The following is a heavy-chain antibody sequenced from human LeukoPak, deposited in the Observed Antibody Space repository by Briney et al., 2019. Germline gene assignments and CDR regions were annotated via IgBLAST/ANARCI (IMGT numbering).Heavy chain of an antibody. J-gene: IGHJ4*02. CDR2: ISGSGGST. CDR1: GFTFSSYA. D-gene: IGHD6-19*01. Sequence: GGSLRLTCAASGFTFSSYAMSWVRQAPGKGLEWVSAISGSGGSTYYADSVKGRFTISRDNSKNTLYLQMNSLRAEDTAVYYCARVRIAVAGRAFDYWGQGTLVTVSS. V-gene: IGHV3-23*01. CDR3: ARVRIAVAGRAFDY.